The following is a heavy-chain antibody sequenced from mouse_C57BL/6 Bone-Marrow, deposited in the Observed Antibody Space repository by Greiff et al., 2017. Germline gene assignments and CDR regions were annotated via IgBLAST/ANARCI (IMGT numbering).Heavy chain of an antibody. CDR2: IDPNSGGT. CDR3: ARTTVVASCYFDD. Sequence: VQLQQSGAELVKPGASVKLSCKASGYTFTSYWMHWVKQRPGRGLEWIGRIDPNSGGTKYNEKFKSKATLTVDKPSSTAYMQLSSLTTEDSAVYYCARTTVVASCYFDDWGQGTTLTVSS. CDR1: GYTFTSYW. D-gene: IGHD1-1*01. J-gene: IGHJ2*01. V-gene: IGHV1-72*01.